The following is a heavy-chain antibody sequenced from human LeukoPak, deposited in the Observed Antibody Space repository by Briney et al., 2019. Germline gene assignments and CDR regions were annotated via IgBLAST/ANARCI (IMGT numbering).Heavy chain of an antibody. CDR2: IYSGGST. V-gene: IGHV3-53*01. D-gene: IGHD6-19*01. Sequence: PGGSLRLSCAASGFTVSSNYMSWVRQAPGKGLEWVSVIYSGGSTYYADSVKGRFTISRDNSKNTLYLQMNSLRAEDTAVYYCAKGSSGWDFDYWGQGTLVTVSS. CDR1: GFTVSSNY. J-gene: IGHJ4*02. CDR3: AKGSSGWDFDY.